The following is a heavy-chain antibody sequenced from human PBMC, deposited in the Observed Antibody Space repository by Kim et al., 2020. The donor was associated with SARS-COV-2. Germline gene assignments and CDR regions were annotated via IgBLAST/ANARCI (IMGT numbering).Heavy chain of an antibody. Sequence: SETLSLTCAVYGGSFSGYYWSWMRQPPAKGLQWIGEINHNGSTNYNPSLNSRVTISVDTSKNQFSLKLSAVTAADTAGDYCARGGIQRKTFNWFDPWGQGTMVTVSS. CDR3: ARGGIQRKTFNWFDP. V-gene: IGHV4-34*01. CDR2: INHNGST. CDR1: GGSFSGYY. J-gene: IGHJ5*02.